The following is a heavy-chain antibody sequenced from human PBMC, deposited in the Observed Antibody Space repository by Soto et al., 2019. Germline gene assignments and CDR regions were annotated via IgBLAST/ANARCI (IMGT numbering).Heavy chain of an antibody. J-gene: IGHJ6*02. V-gene: IGHV5-51*01. D-gene: IGHD6-19*01. CDR1: GYTLTSNW. Sequence: GESLKISCRGSGYTLTSNWIAWVRQMPGKGPEWMGSIYPGDSDTKYSPSVQGQVTISADKSISTAYLQWTSLKASDTAMYYCARSKRGAYSSGWYSLSGYYNYGIDVWGQGTKVTVSS. CDR2: IYPGDSDT. CDR3: ARSKRGAYSSGWYSLSGYYNYGIDV.